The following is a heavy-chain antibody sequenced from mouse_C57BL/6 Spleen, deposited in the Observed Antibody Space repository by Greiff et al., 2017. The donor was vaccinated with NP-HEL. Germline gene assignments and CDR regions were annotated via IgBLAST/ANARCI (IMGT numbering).Heavy chain of an antibody. V-gene: IGHV5-4*01. CDR2: ISDGGSYT. J-gene: IGHJ1*03. Sequence: EVQGVESGGGLVKPGGSLKLSCAASGFTFSSYAMSWVRQTPEKRLEWVATISDGGSYTYYPDNVKGRFTISRDNAKNNLYLQMSHLKSEDTAMYYCAREAVAKGYFDVWGTGTTVTVSS. D-gene: IGHD1-1*01. CDR3: AREAVAKGYFDV. CDR1: GFTFSSYA.